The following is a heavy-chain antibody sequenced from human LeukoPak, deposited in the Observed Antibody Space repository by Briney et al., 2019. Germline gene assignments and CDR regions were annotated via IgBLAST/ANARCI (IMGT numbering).Heavy chain of an antibody. D-gene: IGHD1-7*01. V-gene: IGHV3-23*01. Sequence: GGSLRLSCAASGFTFSSFAMNWVRQAPGKGLEWVSSISGSGDNTYYADSVKGRFTISRDNSKNTLYLQMDSLRAEDTAVYHCARDRGTTRGGGLDYWGQGTLATVPS. CDR2: ISGSGDNT. J-gene: IGHJ4*02. CDR3: ARDRGTTRGGGLDY. CDR1: GFTFSSFA.